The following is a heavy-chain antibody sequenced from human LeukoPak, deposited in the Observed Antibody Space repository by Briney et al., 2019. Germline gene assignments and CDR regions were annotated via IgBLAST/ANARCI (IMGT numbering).Heavy chain of an antibody. D-gene: IGHD6-19*01. CDR3: ARHSSGYFDY. CDR2: INSDGSGT. J-gene: IGHJ4*02. CDR1: GFTFCTYW. Sequence: GGSLRLSCAASGFTFCTYWMHWVRQVPGKGLLWVSRINSDGSGTTYADSVRGRFTLSRDNAKSTLYLQMNSLRAEDTAVYYCARHSSGYFDYWGQGTLVTVSS. V-gene: IGHV3-74*01.